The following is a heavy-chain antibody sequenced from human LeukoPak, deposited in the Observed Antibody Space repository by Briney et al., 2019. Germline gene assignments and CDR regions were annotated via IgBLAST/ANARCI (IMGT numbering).Heavy chain of an antibody. V-gene: IGHV4-4*07. D-gene: IGHD3-10*01. CDR3: ARDPEGSGENWFDP. Sequence: SETLSLTCTVSGGSIISYYWSWIRQPAGKGLEWIGRIYTSGSTNYNPSLKSRVTMSVDTSKNQFSLKLSSVTAADTAVYYCARDPEGSGENWFDPWGQGTLVTVSS. J-gene: IGHJ5*02. CDR2: IYTSGST. CDR1: GGSIISYY.